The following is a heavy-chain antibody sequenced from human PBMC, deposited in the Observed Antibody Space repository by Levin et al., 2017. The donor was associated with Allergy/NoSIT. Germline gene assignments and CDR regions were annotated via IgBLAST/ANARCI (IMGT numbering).Heavy chain of an antibody. Sequence: GGSLRLSCAASGFTFSSFAMHWVRQAPGRGLEWVSGITGSGGSTYYADSVKGRFTISRDNSKNTLYLQMSSLRAEDTALYYCAKALPAAGVNDHWGQGTLVTVSS. D-gene: IGHD6-13*01. CDR2: ITGSGGST. CDR3: AKALPAAGVNDH. V-gene: IGHV3-23*01. J-gene: IGHJ4*02. CDR1: GFTFSSFA.